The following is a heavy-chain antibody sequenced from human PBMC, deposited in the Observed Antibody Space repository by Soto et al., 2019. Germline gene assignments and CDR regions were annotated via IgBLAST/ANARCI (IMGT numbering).Heavy chain of an antibody. CDR2: ISGSGGST. CDR1: GFTFSSYA. V-gene: IGHV3-23*01. CDR3: AKDKAPNYYDSNKYFQH. J-gene: IGHJ1*01. Sequence: PGGSLRLSCAASGFTFSSYAMSWVRQAPGKGLEWVSAISGSGGSTYYADSVKGRFTISRDNSKNTLYLQMNSLRAEDTAVYYCAKDKAPNYYDSNKYFQHWGQGTLVTVSS. D-gene: IGHD3-22*01.